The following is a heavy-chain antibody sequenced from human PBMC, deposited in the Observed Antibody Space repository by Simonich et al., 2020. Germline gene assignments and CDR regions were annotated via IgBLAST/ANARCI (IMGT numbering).Heavy chain of an antibody. Sequence: QVQLVQSGAEVKKPGASLKVSCKASGYTFTGYYMHGVRQAPGQGLEWMGRINPNSAGTNYAQKCQGRVTMTRDTSISTAYMELSRLRSDDTAVYYCARAPPGGIAARTTYFDYWGQGTLVTVSS. D-gene: IGHD6-6*01. CDR2: INPNSAGT. CDR1: GYTFTGYY. CDR3: ARAPPGGIAARTTYFDY. J-gene: IGHJ4*02. V-gene: IGHV1-2*06.